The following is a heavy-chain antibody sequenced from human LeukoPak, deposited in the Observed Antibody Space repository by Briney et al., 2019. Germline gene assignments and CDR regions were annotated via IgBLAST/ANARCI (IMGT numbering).Heavy chain of an antibody. Sequence: KVSCKASWYTLTDFYIYWGGQAPGQRLEWMGWINPNSGGTNFAQKFQGRVTMTRDTSISTAYMELSRLRSDDTAVYHCARTTLQTLGAWGQGTLVTVSS. CDR1: WYTLTDFY. V-gene: IGHV1-2*02. D-gene: IGHD3-10*01. CDR3: ARTTLQTLGA. CDR2: INPNSGGT. J-gene: IGHJ5*02.